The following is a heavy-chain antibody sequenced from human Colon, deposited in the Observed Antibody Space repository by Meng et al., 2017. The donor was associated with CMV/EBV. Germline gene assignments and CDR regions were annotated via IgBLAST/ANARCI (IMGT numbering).Heavy chain of an antibody. V-gene: IGHV2-5*01. D-gene: IGHD3-3*01. CDR1: GVG. CDR3: AHTPTYYDFWSGYYPRNWFDP. CDR2: IYWNDDK. J-gene: IGHJ5*02. Sequence: GVGVGWVRQPPGKALEWLALIYWNDDKRYSPSLKSRLTITKDTSKNQVVLTMTNMDPVDTATYYCAHTPTYYDFWSGYYPRNWFDPWGQGTLVTVSS.